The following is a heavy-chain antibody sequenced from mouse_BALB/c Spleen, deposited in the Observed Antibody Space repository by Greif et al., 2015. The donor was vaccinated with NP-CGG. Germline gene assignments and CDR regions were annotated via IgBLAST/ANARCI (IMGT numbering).Heavy chain of an antibody. J-gene: IGHJ3*01. CDR2: IDPANGNT. V-gene: IGHV14-3*02. D-gene: IGHD1-2*01. Sequence: EVQLQQSGAELVKPGASVKLSCTASGFNIKDTYMHWVKQRPEQGLEWIGRIDPANGNTKYDPKFQGKATITADTSSNTAYLQLSSLTSEDTAVYYCAREYPLHYYGYVAWFAYWGQGTLVTVSA. CDR1: GFNIKDTY. CDR3: AREYPLHYYGYVAWFAY.